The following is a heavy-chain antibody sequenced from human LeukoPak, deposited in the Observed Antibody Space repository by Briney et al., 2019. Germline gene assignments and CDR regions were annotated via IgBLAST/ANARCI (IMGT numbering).Heavy chain of an antibody. CDR3: ARRTIVGTINGLFDP. Sequence: SETLSLTCAVYGGSFSGYYWSWIRQPPGKGLEWIGEINHSGSTNYNPSLKSRVTISVDTSKNQFSLKLSSVTAADTAVYYCARRTIVGTINGLFDPWGQGTLVTVSS. CDR1: GGSFSGYY. CDR2: INHSGST. J-gene: IGHJ5*02. V-gene: IGHV4-34*01. D-gene: IGHD5-12*01.